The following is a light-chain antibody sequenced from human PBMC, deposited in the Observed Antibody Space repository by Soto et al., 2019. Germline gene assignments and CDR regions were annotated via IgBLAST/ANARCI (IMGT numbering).Light chain of an antibody. CDR2: KAY. J-gene: IGKJ4*01. Sequence: DIQMTQSPSTLSASVGERVTITCRASQSITTWLAWYQQKPGKAPKLLIYKAYSLEGGVPSRFSGSGSVKEFNITISSLQPDDFATYYCQQYNTYPLTFDGGTTVEIK. CDR1: QSITTW. V-gene: IGKV1-5*03. CDR3: QQYNTYPLT.